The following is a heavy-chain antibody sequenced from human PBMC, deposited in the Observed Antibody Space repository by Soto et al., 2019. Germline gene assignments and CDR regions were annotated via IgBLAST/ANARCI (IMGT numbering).Heavy chain of an antibody. CDR3: ATSLWFGTQVEL. CDR2: ISRSGTT. Sequence: QVQLQPWGAGLLKPSETLSLSCAVYGGYFNDNYYTWFRQPPGKGLEWIGEISRSGTTKYIPSLKSRASISFDTSKTQVSLKVTSVTAADTAVYYCATSLWFGTQVELWGQGALVTVSS. D-gene: IGHD3-10*01. J-gene: IGHJ5*02. CDR1: GGYFNDNY. V-gene: IGHV4-34*01.